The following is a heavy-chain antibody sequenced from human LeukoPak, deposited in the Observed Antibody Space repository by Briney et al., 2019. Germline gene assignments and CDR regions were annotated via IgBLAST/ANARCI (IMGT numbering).Heavy chain of an antibody. CDR2: ISYDGSSA. V-gene: IGHV3-30*03. CDR3: ARDWGDLLAFGL. D-gene: IGHD3-3*01. CDR1: GFTFNAYA. Sequence: PGGSLRLSCAASGFTFNAYAMHWVRQSPGKGLEWVAVISYDGSSANYADSVRGRFTVPRDNSKNIVYLELQTLTTDDTAVFYCARDWGDLLAFGLWGQGTLVIVSS. J-gene: IGHJ4*02.